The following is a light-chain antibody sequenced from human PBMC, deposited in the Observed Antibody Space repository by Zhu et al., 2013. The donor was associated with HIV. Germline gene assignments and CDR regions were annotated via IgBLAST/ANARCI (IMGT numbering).Light chain of an antibody. Sequence: DIVMTQSPDFLAVSLGERATINCKSSQTVLYSSNNKNYLAWYQQKPGQPPKKLIYWASTRESGVPDRFSGSGSGTDFTLTITSLQAEDVAVYYCQQYYSSPHTFGQGTRLEFK. CDR1: QTVLYSSNNKNY. CDR3: QQYYSSPHT. CDR2: WAS. J-gene: IGKJ2*01. V-gene: IGKV4-1*01.